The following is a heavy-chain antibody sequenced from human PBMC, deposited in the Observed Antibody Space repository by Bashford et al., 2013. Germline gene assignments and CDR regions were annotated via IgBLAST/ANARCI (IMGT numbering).Heavy chain of an antibody. J-gene: IGHJ6*04. CDR3: ARENQNRIAPLKNPMDV. Sequence: GGSLRLSCFVSGFSFSDQYIDWVRQAPGKGLEWVGRSPGKAQNYIAAYAASVKGRFVISRDDSEKSIYLQMNSLRTEDAAIYYCARENQNRIAPLKNPMDVWGKGTTVTVSS. CDR2: SPGKAQNYIA. D-gene: IGHD6-6*01. CDR1: GFSFSDQY. V-gene: IGHV3-72*01.